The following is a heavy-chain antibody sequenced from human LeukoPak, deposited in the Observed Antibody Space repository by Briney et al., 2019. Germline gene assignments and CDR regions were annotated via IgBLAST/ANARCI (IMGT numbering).Heavy chain of an antibody. CDR2: ISGGGVT. V-gene: IGHV3-23*01. J-gene: IGHJ5*02. D-gene: IGHD3-3*01. CDR1: GFIFSNYG. Sequence: GGSLRLSCAASGFIFSNYGMIWVRQAPGKGLEWVSAISGGGVTFYSDSVKGRLTISRDNSNNTLFLQMNSLRVEDTALYYRAKGDDYWSGYYGPWGQGTLVTVSS. CDR3: AKGDDYWSGYYGP.